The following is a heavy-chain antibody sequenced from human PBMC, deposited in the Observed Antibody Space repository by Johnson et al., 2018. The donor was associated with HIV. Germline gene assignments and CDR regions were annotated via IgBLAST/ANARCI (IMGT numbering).Heavy chain of an antibody. D-gene: IGHD1-26*01. J-gene: IGHJ3*02. CDR2: IRYDGSNK. CDR3: ARWGRWELGDAFDI. V-gene: IGHV3-30*02. CDR1: GFTFSSYG. Sequence: QMLLVESGGGVVQPGGSLRLSCAASGFTFSSYGMHWVRQAPGQGLEWVAFIRYDGSNKYYADSVKGRFTISRDNSKNTLYLQMNSLRAEDTAVYYCARWGRWELGDAFDIWGQGTMVTVSS.